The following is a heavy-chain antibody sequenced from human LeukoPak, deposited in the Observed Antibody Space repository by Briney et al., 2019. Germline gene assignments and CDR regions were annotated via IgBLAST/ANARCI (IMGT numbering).Heavy chain of an antibody. V-gene: IGHV3-7*01. CDR3: ARNQLLSRYYFDY. D-gene: IGHD2-2*01. J-gene: IGHJ4*02. Sequence: PGGSLRLSCAASGFTFSNYWMSSVRQAPGKGLEWVANIKQDGSEKFYVDSVKGRFTISRDNAKNSLYLQMNSLRAEDTAVYYCARNQLLSRYYFDYWGQGTLVTVSS. CDR1: GFTFSNYW. CDR2: IKQDGSEK.